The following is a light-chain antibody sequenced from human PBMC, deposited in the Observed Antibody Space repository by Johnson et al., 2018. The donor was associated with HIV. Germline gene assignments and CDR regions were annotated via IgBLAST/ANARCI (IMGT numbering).Light chain of an antibody. CDR3: GTWDSSLTSYV. V-gene: IGLV1-51*01. J-gene: IGLJ1*01. Sequence: QSVLTQPPSVSAAPGQKVTISCSGSSSNIGKNYVSWYQQLPGTAPKLLIFDNHKRPSGIPDRFSGSKSGTSATLGITGLQTGDEADYYCGTWDSSLTSYVFGTGTEVTV. CDR2: DNH. CDR1: SSNIGKNY.